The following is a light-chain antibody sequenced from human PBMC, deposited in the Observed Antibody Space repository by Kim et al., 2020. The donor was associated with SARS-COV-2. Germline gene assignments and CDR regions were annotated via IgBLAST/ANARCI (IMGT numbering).Light chain of an antibody. CDR1: QSVGSRY. V-gene: IGKV3-20*01. CDR2: GAS. J-gene: IGKJ4*01. CDR3: QHFDTSSLT. Sequence: SQGERATLSCRASQSVGSRYLAWFQQKPGQAPRLLIYGASSRATGIPDRFSGSGSGTDFTLTISRLEPEDFAVFYCQHFDTSSLTFGGGTKVEIK.